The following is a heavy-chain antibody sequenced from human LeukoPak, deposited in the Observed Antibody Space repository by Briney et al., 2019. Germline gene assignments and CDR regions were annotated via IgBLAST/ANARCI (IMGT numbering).Heavy chain of an antibody. D-gene: IGHD6-6*01. V-gene: IGHV3-53*01. CDR1: GFTVSSNY. Sequence: GGSLRLSCAASGFTVSSNYMSWVRQAPGKGLEWVSVIYSGGSTYYADSVKGRFTISRDNAKNTLYLQMNSLRDEDTALYYCARVAEYSTAGMRYWGQGTLVTVSS. CDR3: ARVAEYSTAGMRY. CDR2: IYSGGST. J-gene: IGHJ4*02.